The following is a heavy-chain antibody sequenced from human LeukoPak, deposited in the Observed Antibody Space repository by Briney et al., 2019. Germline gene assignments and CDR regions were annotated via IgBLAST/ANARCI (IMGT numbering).Heavy chain of an antibody. J-gene: IGHJ6*03. V-gene: IGHV3-33*06. CDR2: IWRDGNNR. D-gene: IGHD1-1*01. Sequence: GGSLRLSCAASGFTLSPYGVHWVRQAPGKGLEWVAVIWRDGNNRFYADSVKGRFTISGDDSENTVYLQMNNLRAEDTALYFCAKGVLYMDVWGKGTTVTVSS. CDR1: GFTLSPYG. CDR3: AKGVLYMDV.